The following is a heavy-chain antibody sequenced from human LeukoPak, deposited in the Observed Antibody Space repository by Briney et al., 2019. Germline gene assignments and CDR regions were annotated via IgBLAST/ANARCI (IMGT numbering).Heavy chain of an antibody. CDR1: GFTFSDYY. V-gene: IGHV3-11*01. D-gene: IGHD3-9*01. Sequence: GGSLRLSCAASGFTFSDYYMSWIRQAPGKGLEWVSYISSSGSTIYYADSVKGRFTISRDNAKNSLYLQMNSLRAEDTAVYYCARGTVTRRYFDWLLGVSGMDVWGQGTTVTVSS. CDR2: ISSSGSTI. CDR3: ARGTVTRRYFDWLLGVSGMDV. J-gene: IGHJ6*02.